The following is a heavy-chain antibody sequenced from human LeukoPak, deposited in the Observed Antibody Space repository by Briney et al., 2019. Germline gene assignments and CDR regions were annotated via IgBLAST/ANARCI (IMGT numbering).Heavy chain of an antibody. CDR2: INHSGST. V-gene: IGHV4-34*01. D-gene: IGHD2/OR15-2a*01. CDR1: GVSFSGYY. Sequence: SETLSLTCAVYGVSFSGYYWSWIRQPPGKGLEWIGEINHSGSTNYNPSLKSRVTISVDTSKNQFSLKLSSVTAADTAVYYCARGYFFGYYYMDVWGKGTTVTVSS. J-gene: IGHJ6*03. CDR3: ARGYFFGYYYMDV.